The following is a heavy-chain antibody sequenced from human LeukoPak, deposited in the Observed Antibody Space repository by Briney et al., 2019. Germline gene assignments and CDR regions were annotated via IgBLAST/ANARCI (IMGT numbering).Heavy chain of an antibody. CDR3: AKDRIVISFGDVSKH. J-gene: IGHJ1*01. D-gene: IGHD3-10*01. CDR2: ISGSGGST. V-gene: IGHV3-23*01. CDR1: GFTFSSYA. Sequence: PGGSLRLSCAASGFTFSSYAMSWVRQAPGKGLEWVSAISGSGGSTYCADSVKGRFTISRDNSKNTLYLQMNSLRAEDTAIYYCAKDRIVISFGDVSKHWGQGTLVAVSS.